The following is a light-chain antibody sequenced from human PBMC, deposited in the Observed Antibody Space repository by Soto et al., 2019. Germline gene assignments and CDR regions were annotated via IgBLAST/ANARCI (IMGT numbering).Light chain of an antibody. J-gene: IGLJ1*01. V-gene: IGLV2-14*01. CDR3: ASFRSGTILV. CDR2: EVN. CDR1: RSDIDDSNL. Sequence: QSVLTQPDSVSWSPGQSVTIYCTGPRSDIDDSNLISWYERSPGKAPRLLIYEVNNRPSGVSRRFSGSEAGNTASLTISGLLEDDEADYFCASFRSGTILVFGSGTKVTVL.